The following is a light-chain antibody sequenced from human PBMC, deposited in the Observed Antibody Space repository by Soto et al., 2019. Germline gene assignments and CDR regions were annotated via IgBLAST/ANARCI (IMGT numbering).Light chain of an antibody. CDR3: QSLGTGIQV. CDR1: SGYSTYA. Sequence: QPVLTQSPSASASLGASVKLTCTLSSGYSTYAIAWHQQQSEKGPRFLMKINYDGTHSKGDGFFDRFSGSSSGAERHLTSSSRQSEDEADYYCQSLGTGIQVFCGGTKVTVL. V-gene: IGLV4-69*01. CDR2: INYDGTH. J-gene: IGLJ3*02.